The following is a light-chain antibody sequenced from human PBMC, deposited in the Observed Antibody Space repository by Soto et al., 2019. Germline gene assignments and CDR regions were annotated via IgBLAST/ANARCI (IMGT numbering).Light chain of an antibody. V-gene: IGLV2-14*01. J-gene: IGLJ1*01. Sequence: QSVLTQPASVSGSPGQSITISCTGTSSDVGNNNYVSWYQQNPGKAPKVMICDVTNRPSGVSNRFSGSKSGNTASLTISGLQAEKAADDFGSSFTGSSYVFGTGTKVPVL. CDR2: DVT. CDR3: SSFTGSSYV. CDR1: SSDVGNNNY.